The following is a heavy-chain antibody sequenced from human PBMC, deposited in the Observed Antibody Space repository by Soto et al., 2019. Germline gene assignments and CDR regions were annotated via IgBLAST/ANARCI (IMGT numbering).Heavy chain of an antibody. J-gene: IGHJ5*02. Sequence: PGGSLSLSCAASGFTFNTYDMNWVRQAPGKGLEWVSSITTSSAYIYYADSLKGRITISRDNAKNSLFLQMNSLRAEDTAVYYCVRSGTARLLRHSWFDTWSQGTLVTVSS. D-gene: IGHD2-21*01. V-gene: IGHV3-21*01. CDR3: VRSGTARLLRHSWFDT. CDR2: ITTSSAYI. CDR1: GFTFNTYD.